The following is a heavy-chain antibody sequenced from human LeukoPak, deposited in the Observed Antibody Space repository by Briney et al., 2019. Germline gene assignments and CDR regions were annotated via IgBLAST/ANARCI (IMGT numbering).Heavy chain of an antibody. CDR3: ARIGCPVYDSSGFPDY. CDR1: GFSLSTSGMC. J-gene: IGHJ4*02. Sequence: SGPTLVNPTQTLTLTCTFSGFSLSTSGMCVSWIRQPPGKALEWLARIDWDDDKYYSTSLKTRLTISKDTSKNQVVLTMTNMDPVDTATYYCARIGCPVYDSSGFPDYWGQGTLVTVSS. D-gene: IGHD3-22*01. V-gene: IGHV2-70*11. CDR2: IDWDDDK.